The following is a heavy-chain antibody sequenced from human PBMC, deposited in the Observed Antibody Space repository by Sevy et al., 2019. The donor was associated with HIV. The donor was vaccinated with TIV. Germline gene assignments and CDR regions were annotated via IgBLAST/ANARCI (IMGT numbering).Heavy chain of an antibody. Sequence: GGSLRLSCAASGFTFNGYSMNWVRQAPGKGLEWVSSISSSSSYIYYADSVKGRFTISRDNAKNSLYLQMNSLRAEDTAVYYCARGGLRDGYKLPFDYWGQGTLVTVSS. D-gene: IGHD5-12*01. CDR1: GFTFNGYS. CDR2: ISSSSSYI. V-gene: IGHV3-21*01. CDR3: ARGGLRDGYKLPFDY. J-gene: IGHJ4*02.